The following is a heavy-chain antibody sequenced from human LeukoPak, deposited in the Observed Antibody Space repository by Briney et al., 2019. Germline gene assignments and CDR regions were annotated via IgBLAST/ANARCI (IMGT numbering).Heavy chain of an antibody. D-gene: IGHD3-3*01. V-gene: IGHV3-11*04. CDR1: GFSLSTYF. CDR2: ITNSGRST. Sequence: GGSLRPSCEASGFSLSTYFLSWIRQAPGKGLEWVSYITNSGRSTKYADAVKGRFTISRDNAKQSVYLEMTDLRAEDTAVYYCAREASGYYHVFDSWGQGTLVTVSS. CDR3: AREASGYYHVFDS. J-gene: IGHJ4*02.